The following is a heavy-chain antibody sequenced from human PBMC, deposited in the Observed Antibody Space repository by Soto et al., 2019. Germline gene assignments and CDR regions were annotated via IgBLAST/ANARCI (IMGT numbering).Heavy chain of an antibody. CDR2: ISGSGGST. CDR3: AKVKQQLVLFRGAFDT. V-gene: IGHV3-23*01. CDR1: GFTFSSYA. Sequence: GGSLRLSCAASGFTFSSYAMSWVRQAPGKGLEWVSAISGSGGSTYYADSVKGRFTISRDNSKNTLYLQMNSLRAEDTAVYYCAKVKQQLVLFRGAFDTWGQGTMVTVSS. D-gene: IGHD6-13*01. J-gene: IGHJ3*02.